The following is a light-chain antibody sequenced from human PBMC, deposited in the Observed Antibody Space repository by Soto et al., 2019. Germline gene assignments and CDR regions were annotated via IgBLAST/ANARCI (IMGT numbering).Light chain of an antibody. CDR2: GAS. J-gene: IGKJ1*01. CDR1: QRISSN. V-gene: IGKV3-20*01. CDR3: QQYGSSPT. Sequence: EIVMTQSPATLSVSPRERATLSFRASQRISSNLAWYQQKPGQAPRLLIYGASTRATGIPDRFSGSGSGTDFTLTISRLEPEDFAVYYCQQYGSSPTFGQGTKVDIK.